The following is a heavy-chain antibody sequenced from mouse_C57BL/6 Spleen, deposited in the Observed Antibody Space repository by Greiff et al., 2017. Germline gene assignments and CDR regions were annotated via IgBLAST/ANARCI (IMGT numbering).Heavy chain of an antibody. D-gene: IGHD2-4*01. J-gene: IGHJ4*01. V-gene: IGHV1-69*01. CDR1: GYTFTSYW. Sequence: QLQLKQPGAEFVMPGASVKLSCKASGYTFTSYWMHWVKQRPGQGLEWIGEFDPTDSYTNYNQKFKGQSTLTEDNPSSTAYMQLSSLTSEDSAVYYCARGIIYYDYGVRYYAMDYWGQGTSVTVSS. CDR3: ARGIIYYDYGVRYYAMDY. CDR2: FDPTDSYT.